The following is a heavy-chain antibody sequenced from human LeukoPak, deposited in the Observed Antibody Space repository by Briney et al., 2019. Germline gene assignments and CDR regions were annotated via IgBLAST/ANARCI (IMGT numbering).Heavy chain of an antibody. CDR1: GFTFSDHV. CDR2: ISYDGNNK. J-gene: IGHJ4*02. CDR3: ARGAVGYSYVLDY. V-gene: IGHV3-30-3*01. D-gene: IGHD5-18*01. Sequence: GGSLRLSCAASGFTFSDHVMHWVRQAPDKGLEWVAMISYDGNNKYYADSVKGRFTISRDNSKDTLYLQMNSLRAEDTAVYYCARGAVGYSYVLDYWGQGTWVPVPS.